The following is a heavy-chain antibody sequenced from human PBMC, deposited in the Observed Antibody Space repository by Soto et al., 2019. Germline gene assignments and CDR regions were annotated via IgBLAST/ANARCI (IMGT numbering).Heavy chain of an antibody. CDR2: IIPILGIA. J-gene: IGHJ5*02. CDR1: GGTFSSYT. Sequence: QVQLVQSGAEVKKPGSSVKVSCKASGGTFSSYTISWVRQAPGQGLEWMGRIIPILGIANYAQKFQGRVTITADKSTSTAYMELSSLRSEDTAVYYCARERGYGSGSSPWGGWFDPWGQGTLVTVSS. V-gene: IGHV1-69*02. D-gene: IGHD3-10*01. CDR3: ARERGYGSGSSPWGGWFDP.